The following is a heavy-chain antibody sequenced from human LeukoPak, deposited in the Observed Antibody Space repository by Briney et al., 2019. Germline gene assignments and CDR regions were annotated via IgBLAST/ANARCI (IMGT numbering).Heavy chain of an antibody. CDR1: GGSINNYY. D-gene: IGHD3-3*01. CDR2: IYYGVST. V-gene: IGHV4-59*01. Sequence: SETLSLTCTVSGGSINNYYWSWIRQSPGKGLEWIGYIYYGVSTNYNPSLKSRVTISVDTSKNQFSLKLSSVTAADTAVYYCARAPPTYYDFWSGYPQVYYFDYWGQGTLVTVSS. J-gene: IGHJ4*02. CDR3: ARAPPTYYDFWSGYPQVYYFDY.